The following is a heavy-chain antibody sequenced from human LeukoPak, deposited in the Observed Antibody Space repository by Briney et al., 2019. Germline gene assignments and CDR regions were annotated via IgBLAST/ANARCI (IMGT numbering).Heavy chain of an antibody. CDR2: INPNSGGT. J-gene: IGHJ4*02. D-gene: IGHD4-17*01. V-gene: IGHV1-2*04. CDR3: ARNYGDDEYYFDY. CDR1: GYTFTGYY. Sequence: GASVKVSCKASGYTFTGYYMHWVRQAPGQGLEWMGWINPNSGGTNYAQKFQGWVTITRDTSISTAYMELSRLRSDDTAVYYCARNYGDDEYYFDYWGQGTLVTVSS.